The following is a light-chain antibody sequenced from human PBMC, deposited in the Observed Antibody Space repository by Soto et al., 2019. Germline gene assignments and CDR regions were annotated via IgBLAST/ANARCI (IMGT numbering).Light chain of an antibody. CDR2: GAA. V-gene: IGKV3D-15*01. CDR3: QQYNNWPPIT. CDR1: QSVSSN. Sequence: ETVMTKSPATLSVPPGERATLSCRASQSVSSNLAWYQQKPGQAPRLLIYGAATRATGIPARFSGSGSGTEFTLTISSLQSEDFAVYYCQQYNNWPPITFGQGTRLEI. J-gene: IGKJ5*01.